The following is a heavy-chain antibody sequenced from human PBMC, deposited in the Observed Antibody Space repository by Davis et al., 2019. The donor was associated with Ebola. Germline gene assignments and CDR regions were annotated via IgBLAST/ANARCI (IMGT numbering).Heavy chain of an antibody. D-gene: IGHD6-19*01. V-gene: IGHV3-66*04. CDR1: GFNVRSTY. Sequence: GSLRLSCEVSGFNVRSTYMSWVRQAPGRGLEWIAVTYTSCTTRCVDYADSVKGRFTVSRDNSKNTVFLQMNSLTAEDTAVYYCARHYSTVWYHFDYFDYWGQGIPVTVSS. CDR2: TYTSCTT. J-gene: IGHJ4*02. CDR3: ARHYSTVWYHFDYFDY.